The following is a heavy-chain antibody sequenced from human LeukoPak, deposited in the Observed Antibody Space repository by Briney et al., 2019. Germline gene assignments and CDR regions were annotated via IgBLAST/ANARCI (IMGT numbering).Heavy chain of an antibody. CDR2: IIPIFGTA. CDR1: GGTFSSYA. Sequence: GASVKVSCKASGGTFSSYAISWVRQAPGQGLEWMGRIIPIFGTANYAQKFQGRVTITTDESTSTAYMELSSLRSEDTAVYYCARPPSYYESSGSDAFDIWGQGTMVTVSS. J-gene: IGHJ3*02. CDR3: ARPPSYYESSGSDAFDI. V-gene: IGHV1-69*05. D-gene: IGHD3-22*01.